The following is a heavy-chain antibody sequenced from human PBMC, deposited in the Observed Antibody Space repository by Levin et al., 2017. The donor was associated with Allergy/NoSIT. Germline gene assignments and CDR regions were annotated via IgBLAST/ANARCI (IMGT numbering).Heavy chain of an antibody. Sequence: LSLTCAVSGLRFNTSGMNWVRQARGKGLEWVALITSDGYTTFYADSVRGRFTISRDNSKSTVYLQMNNLRSDDTAVYYCAARVFDHWGQGTLVTVSS. J-gene: IGHJ4*02. V-gene: IGHV3-30*03. CDR1: GLRFNTSG. CDR2: ITSDGYTT. CDR3: AARVFDH.